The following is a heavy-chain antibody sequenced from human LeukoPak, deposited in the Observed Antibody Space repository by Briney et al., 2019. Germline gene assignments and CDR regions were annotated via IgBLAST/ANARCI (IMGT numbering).Heavy chain of an antibody. CDR1: GFTFSSYA. D-gene: IGHD3-10*01. Sequence: GGSLRLSCAASGFTFSSYAMSWVRQAPGKGLEWVSAISGSGGSTYYADSVKGRFTISRDNAKNSLYLQMNSLRAEDTAVYYCARDSVDYFRSVGVDYWGQGTLVTVSS. CDR2: ISGSGGST. J-gene: IGHJ4*02. V-gene: IGHV3-23*01. CDR3: ARDSVDYFRSVGVDY.